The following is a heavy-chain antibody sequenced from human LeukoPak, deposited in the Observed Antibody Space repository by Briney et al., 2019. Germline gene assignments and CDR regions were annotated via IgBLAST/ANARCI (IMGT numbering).Heavy chain of an antibody. CDR2: IYYSGST. V-gene: IGHV4-39*07. D-gene: IGHD1-26*01. Sequence: SETLSLTCTVSGGSISSSSYYWGWIRQPPGKGLEWLGSIYYSGSTYYNPSLKSRVTISVDTSKNQFSLKLSSVTAADTAVYYCARDQRGELAPLGYFDYWGQGTLVTVSS. CDR1: GGSISSSSYY. CDR3: ARDQRGELAPLGYFDY. J-gene: IGHJ4*02.